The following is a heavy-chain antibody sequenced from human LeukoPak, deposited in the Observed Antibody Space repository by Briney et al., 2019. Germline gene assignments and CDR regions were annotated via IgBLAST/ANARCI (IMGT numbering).Heavy chain of an antibody. J-gene: IGHJ4*02. D-gene: IGHD6-13*01. CDR1: GFTFRSYA. V-gene: IGHV3-23*01. CDR3: AKMTAAGNFDC. Sequence: QPGGSLRLSCAASGFTFRSYAMSWVRQAPGMGLEWVSAISDSGSSTYYADSVKGRSTISRDNSKNTLFLQMNSLRAEDTAVYYCAKMTAAGNFDCWGQGTLVPVSS. CDR2: ISDSGSST.